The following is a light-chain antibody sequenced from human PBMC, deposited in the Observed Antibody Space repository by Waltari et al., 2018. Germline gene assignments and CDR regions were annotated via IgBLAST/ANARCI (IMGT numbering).Light chain of an antibody. V-gene: IGLV3-10*01. J-gene: IGLJ3*02. Sequence: SYELTQAPSVSVSPGQTARITCSGDELPKRKVFRYQQKSGQAPVLVIYEDNKRPSGIPERFSGSTSDTLATLTISGAQVDDESDFYCWSTDSSGYYGVFGGGTKLTVL. CDR3: WSTDSSGYYGV. CDR1: ELPKRK. CDR2: EDN.